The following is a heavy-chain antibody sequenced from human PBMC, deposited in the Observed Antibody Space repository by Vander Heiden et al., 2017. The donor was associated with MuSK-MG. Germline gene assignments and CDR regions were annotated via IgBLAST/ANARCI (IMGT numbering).Heavy chain of an antibody. V-gene: IGHV5-51*01. CDR1: GYSFTSYW. CDR3: ASPRYCSGGSCLYYYGMDV. CDR2: IYPGDSDT. D-gene: IGHD2-15*01. Sequence: VQLVQSGAEVKKPGESLKISCKGSGYSFTSYWIGWVRQMPGKGLEWMGIIYPGDSDTRYSPSFQGQVTISADKSISTAYLQWSSLKASDTAMYYCASPRYCSGGSCLYYYGMDVWCQGTTVTVSS. J-gene: IGHJ6*02.